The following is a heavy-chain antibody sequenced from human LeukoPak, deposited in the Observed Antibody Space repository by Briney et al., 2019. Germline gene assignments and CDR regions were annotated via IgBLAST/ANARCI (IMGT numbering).Heavy chain of an antibody. CDR3: ARDGNSGWYTGENYYYYGMDV. J-gene: IGHJ6*02. D-gene: IGHD6-19*01. CDR1: GFTFSSFA. V-gene: IGHV3-30-3*01. CDR2: ISYDGTNK. Sequence: GRSLRLSCAASGFTFSSFAMHWVRQAPDKGLEWVAVISYDGTNKDYADSVKGRFTMFRDNSKNTLYLQINSLRLEDTALYYCARDGNSGWYTGENYYYYGMDVWGQGTTVTVSS.